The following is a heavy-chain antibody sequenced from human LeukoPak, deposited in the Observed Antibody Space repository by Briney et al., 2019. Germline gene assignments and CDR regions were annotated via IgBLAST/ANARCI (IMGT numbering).Heavy chain of an antibody. Sequence: ASVKVSCKASGGGFSSYAISWVRQAPGQGLEWMGGIIPIFGTANYAQKFQGRVTITADESTSTAYMELSSLRSEDTAVYYCARPDPSMVRGGQSYYYYGMDVWGKGTTVTVSS. CDR2: IIPIFGTA. V-gene: IGHV1-69*01. CDR1: GGGFSSYA. J-gene: IGHJ6*04. CDR3: ARPDPSMVRGGQSYYYYGMDV. D-gene: IGHD3-10*01.